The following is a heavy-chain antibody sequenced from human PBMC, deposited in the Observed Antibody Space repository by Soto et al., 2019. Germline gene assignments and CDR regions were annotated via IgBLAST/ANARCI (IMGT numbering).Heavy chain of an antibody. D-gene: IGHD6-13*01. CDR1: GYTFTSYY. CDR2: INPSGGST. V-gene: IGHV1-46*03. J-gene: IGHJ4*02. CDR3: ARDFIAAAGTNYFDY. Sequence: ASVKVSCKASGYTFTSYYMHWVRQAPGQGLEWMGIINPSGGSTSYAQKFQGRVTMTRDTSTSTVYMELSRLRSEDTAVYYCARDFIAAAGTNYFDYWGQGTLVTVSS.